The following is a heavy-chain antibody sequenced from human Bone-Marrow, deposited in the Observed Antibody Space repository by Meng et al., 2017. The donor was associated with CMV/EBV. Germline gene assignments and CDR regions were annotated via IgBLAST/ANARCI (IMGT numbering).Heavy chain of an antibody. CDR2: ISSSSSYT. V-gene: IGHV3-11*06. D-gene: IGHD1-26*01. J-gene: IGHJ4*02. CDR3: ARRSIYSGSLSYTLDY. Sequence: SGFTFSDYYMSWIRQAPGKGLEWVSYISSSSSYTNYADSVKGRFTISRDNAKNSLYLQMNSLRAEDTAVYYCARRSIYSGSLSYTLDYWGQGTLVTVSS. CDR1: GFTFSDYY.